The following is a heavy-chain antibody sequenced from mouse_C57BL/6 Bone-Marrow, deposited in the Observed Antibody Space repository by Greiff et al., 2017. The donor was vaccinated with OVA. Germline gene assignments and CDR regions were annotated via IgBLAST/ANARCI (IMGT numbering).Heavy chain of an antibody. CDR3: ARVGGNYVRDYFDY. V-gene: IGHV1-18*01. CDR1: GYTFTDYN. D-gene: IGHD2-1*01. Sequence: EVQLQESGPELVKPGASVKIPCKASGYTFTDYNMDWVKQSHGKSLEWIGDINPNNGGTIYNQKFKGKATLTVDKSSSTAYMELRSLTSEDTAVYYCARVGGNYVRDYFDYWGQGTTLTVSS. CDR2: INPNNGGT. J-gene: IGHJ2*01.